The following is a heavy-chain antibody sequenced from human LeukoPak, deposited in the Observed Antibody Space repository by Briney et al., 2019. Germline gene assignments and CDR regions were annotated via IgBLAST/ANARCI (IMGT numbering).Heavy chain of an antibody. CDR3: ARGRVYSSGRFDY. CDR1: GFTFSSYA. D-gene: IGHD6-19*01. Sequence: NAGGSLRLSCAASGFTFSSYAMSWVRQAPGKGLEWIGEINHSGSTNYNPSLKSRVTISVDTSKNQFSLKLSSVTAADTAVYYCARGRVYSSGRFDYWGQGTLVTVSS. CDR2: INHSGST. V-gene: IGHV4-34*01. J-gene: IGHJ4*02.